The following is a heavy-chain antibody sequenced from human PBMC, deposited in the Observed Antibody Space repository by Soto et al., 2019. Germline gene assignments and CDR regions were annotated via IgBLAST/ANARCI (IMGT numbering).Heavy chain of an antibody. CDR3: AKGIYEYDTTGPIDH. CDR2: ISWDGTDT. CDR1: GFTFDEYA. J-gene: IGHJ5*02. D-gene: IGHD3-22*01. V-gene: IGHV3-43D*04. Sequence: EVQLVESGGVPVQPGGSLRVSCAASGFTFDEYAMHWVRQFPGKGLEWVSRISWDGTDTYYADSVKGRFTISRDNSENSLYLQMNSLRAEDSALYYCAKGIYEYDTTGPIDHWGQGTLVTVSS.